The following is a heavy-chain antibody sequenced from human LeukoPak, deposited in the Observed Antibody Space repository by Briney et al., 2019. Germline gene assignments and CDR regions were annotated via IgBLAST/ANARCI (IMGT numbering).Heavy chain of an antibody. V-gene: IGHV3-21*01. CDR1: GFTFSSYS. CDR3: ARYGGILGVDY. D-gene: IGHD1-26*01. CDR2: ISSSSSYI. Sequence: GGSLRLSCAASGFTFSSYSMNWVRQAPGKGLEWVSSISSSSSYIYYADSVKGRFTISRDNAKNSLYLQMNSLRAEDTAVYYCARYGGILGVDYWGQGTLVTVSS. J-gene: IGHJ4*02.